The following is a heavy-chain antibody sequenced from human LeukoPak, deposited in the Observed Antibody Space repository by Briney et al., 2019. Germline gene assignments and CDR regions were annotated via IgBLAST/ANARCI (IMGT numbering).Heavy chain of an antibody. CDR2: IIPILGIA. J-gene: IGHJ4*02. D-gene: IGHD2-21*02. CDR1: GGTFSSYA. CDR3: ARDPFGYCGGDCYPYYFDY. Sequence: SVKVSCKASGGTFSSYAISWVRQAPGQGLEWMGRIIPILGIANYAQKFQGRVTITADKSTSTAYMELSSLRSEDTAVYYCARDPFGYCGGDCYPYYFDYWGQGTLVTVSS. V-gene: IGHV1-69*04.